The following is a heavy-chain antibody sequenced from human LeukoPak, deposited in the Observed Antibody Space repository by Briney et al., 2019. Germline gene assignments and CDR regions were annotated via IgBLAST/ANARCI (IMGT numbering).Heavy chain of an antibody. CDR3: ARTAPFDY. Sequence: GASVKVSCKTSGYTFTGYYLHWVRQAPGQGLEWMGWIKPNNGDTNYAQKFQGRVTMTTDTSISTGYMDLSRLRSDDTAVYYCARTAPFDYWGQGTLVTVSS. CDR2: IKPNNGDT. J-gene: IGHJ4*02. V-gene: IGHV1-2*02. CDR1: GYTFTGYY.